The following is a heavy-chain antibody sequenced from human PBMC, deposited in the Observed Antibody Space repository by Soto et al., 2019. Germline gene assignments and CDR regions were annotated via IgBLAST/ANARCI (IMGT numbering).Heavy chain of an antibody. CDR2: IYYSGST. J-gene: IGHJ4*02. D-gene: IGHD2-15*01. Sequence: QVQLQESGPGLVKPSETLSLTCTVSGGSVSSGSYYWSWIRQPHGKGLEWIGYIYYSGSTNYNPSLKSRVTLSVDTSKKQLALKLSSVTAADTAVYYCARGVVVAATTDYFDYWGQGTLVTVSS. CDR3: ARGVVVAATTDYFDY. V-gene: IGHV4-61*01. CDR1: GGSVSSGSYY.